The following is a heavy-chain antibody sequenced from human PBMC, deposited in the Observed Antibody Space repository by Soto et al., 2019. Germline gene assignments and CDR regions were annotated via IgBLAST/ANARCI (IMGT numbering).Heavy chain of an antibody. CDR2: ISHSGNT. Sequence: QVQLQESGPGLVKPSQTLSLTCTVSSGSISSGDYYWSWIRQPPGKGLEWIGYISHSGNTYYNPSLKSRVTISVDTSKNQFSLKLSSVTAADTAVYYCARGGAVPTRMYFQHWGQGTLVTVSS. J-gene: IGHJ1*01. D-gene: IGHD6-19*01. V-gene: IGHV4-30-4*01. CDR3: ARGGAVPTRMYFQH. CDR1: SGSISSGDYY.